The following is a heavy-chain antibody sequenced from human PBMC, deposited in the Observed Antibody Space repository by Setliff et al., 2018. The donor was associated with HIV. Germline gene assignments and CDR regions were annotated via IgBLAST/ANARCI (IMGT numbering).Heavy chain of an antibody. D-gene: IGHD2-2*01. CDR2: LNPSYGSA. CDR1: GYTFTNYN. Sequence: ASVKVSCKASGYTFTNYNIHWVRQAPGQGLEWMGILNPSYGSASHAQKFQGRVTMTRDTSTSTVYMELYSLRSEDTAVYYCARGGTCNSTPCRIPYYYYYYMDVWGKGTTVTVSS. CDR3: ARGGTCNSTPCRIPYYYYYYMDV. V-gene: IGHV1-46*01. J-gene: IGHJ6*03.